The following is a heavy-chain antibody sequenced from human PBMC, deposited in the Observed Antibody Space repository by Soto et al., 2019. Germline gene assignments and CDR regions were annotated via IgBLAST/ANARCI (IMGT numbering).Heavy chain of an antibody. V-gene: IGHV3-23*01. CDR3: ARGRYCTSTHCYTEFDY. CDR1: GFTFSSYA. D-gene: IGHD2-2*02. CDR2: ISGNGSNT. J-gene: IGHJ4*02. Sequence: GGSLRLSCAASGFTFSSYALNWVRQAPGKGLEWVSSISGNGSNTYYADSVKCRFSISRDNSKNTLYLQMNSLRADDTAVFYCARGRYCTSTHCYTEFDYWGQGTLVTVSS.